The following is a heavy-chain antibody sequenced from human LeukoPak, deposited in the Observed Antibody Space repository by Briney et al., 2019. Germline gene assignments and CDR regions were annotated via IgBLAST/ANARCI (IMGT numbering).Heavy chain of an antibody. CDR3: ARGGYYFDSSGNYFFDF. Sequence: ASMKVSCKASRYTFTSYAMHWVRQAPGQRLEWMGWINGNNGNTQYSQKFQGRVTTTTDTSASTAYMELSSLRSEDTAVYYCARGGYYFDSSGNYFFDFWGQGTLVTVSS. D-gene: IGHD3-22*01. CDR1: RYTFTSYA. CDR2: INGNNGNT. J-gene: IGHJ4*02. V-gene: IGHV1-3*01.